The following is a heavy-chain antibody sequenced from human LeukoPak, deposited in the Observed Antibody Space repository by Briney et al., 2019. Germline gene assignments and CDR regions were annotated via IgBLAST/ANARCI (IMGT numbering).Heavy chain of an antibody. Sequence: ASVKVSCKASGGTLSSYAISWVRQAPGQGLEWMGGIIPIFGTANYAQKFQGRVTITADESTSTAYMELSSLRSEDTAVYYCARDNSGSYPNYYYYGMDVWGQGTTVTVSS. CDR2: IIPIFGTA. J-gene: IGHJ6*02. CDR1: GGTLSSYA. V-gene: IGHV1-69*13. D-gene: IGHD1-26*01. CDR3: ARDNSGSYPNYYYYGMDV.